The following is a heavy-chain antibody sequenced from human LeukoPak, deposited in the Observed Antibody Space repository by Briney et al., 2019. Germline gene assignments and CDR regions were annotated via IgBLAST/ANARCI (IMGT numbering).Heavy chain of an antibody. V-gene: IGHV3-23*01. CDR1: GFTFSSNG. CDR2: ISGSGGST. J-gene: IGHJ4*02. CDR3: AGVTTAF. D-gene: IGHD4-11*01. Sequence: GGSLRLSCVASGFTFSSNGMHWVRQAPGKGLEWVSGISGSGGSTYYADSVKGRFTISRDNSKNTLYLRMNSLRAEDTAVYYCAGVTTAFWGQGTLVTVSS.